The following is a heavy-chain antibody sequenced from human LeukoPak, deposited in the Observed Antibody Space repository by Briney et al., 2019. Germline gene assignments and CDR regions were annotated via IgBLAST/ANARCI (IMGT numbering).Heavy chain of an antibody. V-gene: IGHV4-4*07. J-gene: IGHJ5*01. D-gene: IGHD4-17*01. CDR2: IYRSMYSGGST. Sequence: SETLSLTCTVSGDSIGAYYWSWIRQPAGKGLEWIGRIYRSMYSGGSTDHNPSLKSRVTMSVDTSKNQLSLKLSSLTAADTAVYYCVRDPTTVTTFFDLWGQGTLVTVSS. CDR1: GDSIGAYY. CDR3: VRDPTTVTTFFDL.